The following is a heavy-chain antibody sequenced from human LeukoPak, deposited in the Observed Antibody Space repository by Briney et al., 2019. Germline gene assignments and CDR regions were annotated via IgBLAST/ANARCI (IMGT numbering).Heavy chain of an antibody. J-gene: IGHJ4*02. CDR2: INPNSGGT. CDR1: GYTLTELS. V-gene: IGHV1-2*02. CDR3: ARVWDIVVVPAASFDY. Sequence: ASVKVSCKVSGYTLTELSMHWVRQAPGQGLEWMGGINPNSGGTNYAQKFQGRVTMTRDTSISTAYMELSRLRSDDTAVYYCARVWDIVVVPAASFDYWGQGTLVTVSS. D-gene: IGHD2-2*01.